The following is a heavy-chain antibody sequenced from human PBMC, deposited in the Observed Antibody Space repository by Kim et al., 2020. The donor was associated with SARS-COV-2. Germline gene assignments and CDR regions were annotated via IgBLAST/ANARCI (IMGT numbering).Heavy chain of an antibody. CDR1: GGSFSGYY. CDR3: ARGYCSSTSCYYYFDY. V-gene: IGHV4-34*01. Sequence: SETLSLTCAVYGGSFSGYYWSWIRQPPGKGLEWIGEINHSGSTNYNPSLKSRVTISVDTSKNQFSLKLSSVTAADTAVYYCARGYCSSTSCYYYFDYWG. CDR2: INHSGST. D-gene: IGHD2-2*01. J-gene: IGHJ4*01.